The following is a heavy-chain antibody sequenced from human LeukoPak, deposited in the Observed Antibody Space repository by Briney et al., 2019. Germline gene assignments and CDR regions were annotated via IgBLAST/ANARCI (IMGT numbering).Heavy chain of an antibody. CDR3: ARDRVVVITTSAGNYYYYYGMDV. V-gene: IGHV4-39*07. D-gene: IGHD3-22*01. CDR2: IYYSGST. Sequence: SETLSLTCTVSGGSISSSSYYWGWIRQPPGKGLEWIGSIYYSGSTYYNPSLKSRVTISVDTSKNQFSLKLSSVTAADTAVYYCARDRVVVITTSAGNYYYYYGMDVWGQGTTVTVSS. J-gene: IGHJ6*02. CDR1: GGSISSSSYY.